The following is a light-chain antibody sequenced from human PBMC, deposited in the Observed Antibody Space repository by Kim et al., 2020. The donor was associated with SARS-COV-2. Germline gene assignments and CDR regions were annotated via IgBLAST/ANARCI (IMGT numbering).Light chain of an antibody. CDR2: GKN. CDR3: NSRDRNDNVV. J-gene: IGLJ2*01. Sequence: SSELTQDPAVSVALGQTVRITCQGDSLRSYYATWYQPKPGQAPILVIYGKNNRPSGITDRFSGSSSGNTSSLTITWTQAGDEADYYCNSRDRNDNVVCGG. CDR1: SLRSYY. V-gene: IGLV3-19*01.